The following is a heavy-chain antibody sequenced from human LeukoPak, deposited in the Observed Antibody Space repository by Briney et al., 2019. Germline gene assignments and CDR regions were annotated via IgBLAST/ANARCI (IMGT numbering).Heavy chain of an antibody. CDR2: IKTDGSEK. J-gene: IGHJ1*01. V-gene: IGHV3-7*01. Sequence: GGCLRLSCEGSGFTFSNYWMGWVRQAPGKGLQWVANIKTDGSEKYYVDSVKGRFTISRDNAKNSLYLQMNSLRAEDTAVYYCATYSSLNRREFQYWGQGTLLTVSS. CDR1: GFTFSNYW. CDR3: ATYSSLNRREFQY. D-gene: IGHD3-22*01.